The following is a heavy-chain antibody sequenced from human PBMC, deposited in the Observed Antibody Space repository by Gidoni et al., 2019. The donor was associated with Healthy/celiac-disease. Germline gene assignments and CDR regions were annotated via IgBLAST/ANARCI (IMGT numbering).Heavy chain of an antibody. J-gene: IGHJ4*02. Sequence: QVQLVESGGGVVQPGRSLRLSCAASGFTFSSYGMHWVRQAPGKGLEWVAVISYDGSNKYYADSVKGRFTISRDNSKNTLYLQMNSLRAEDTAVYYCALYPQDSGWSHWGQGTLVTVSS. CDR1: GFTFSSYG. D-gene: IGHD6-19*01. V-gene: IGHV3-30*03. CDR2: ISYDGSNK. CDR3: ALYPQDSGWSH.